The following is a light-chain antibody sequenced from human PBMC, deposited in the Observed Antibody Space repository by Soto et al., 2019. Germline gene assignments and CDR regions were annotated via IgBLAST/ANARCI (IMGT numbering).Light chain of an antibody. CDR2: DAS. V-gene: IGKV3-11*01. Sequence: EIVLAQSPGTLSLSPGESATLSCRASQSVSSSFLAWYQQKAGQAPRLLIYDASNRATGIPARFSGSGSGTDFTLTISSLEPEDFAVYYCQQRSNWPPITFGQGTRLEI. CDR3: QQRSNWPPIT. CDR1: QSVSSS. J-gene: IGKJ5*01.